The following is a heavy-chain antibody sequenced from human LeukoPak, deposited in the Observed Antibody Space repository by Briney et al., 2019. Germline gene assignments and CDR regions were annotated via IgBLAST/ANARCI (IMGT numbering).Heavy chain of an antibody. CDR1: GFTFDNND. J-gene: IGHJ4*02. CDR3: VRQPDSARYGFDY. V-gene: IGHV3-13*01. D-gene: IGHD1-14*01. Sequence: GRSLRLSCEVSGFTFDNNDMHWVRQTTGKGLEWVSAIGPAGYTYYADSVRGRFTITRDNAKQSLYLQMNSLRVEDTAVYHCVRQPDSARYGFDYWGRGTQVTVSS. CDR2: IGPAGYT.